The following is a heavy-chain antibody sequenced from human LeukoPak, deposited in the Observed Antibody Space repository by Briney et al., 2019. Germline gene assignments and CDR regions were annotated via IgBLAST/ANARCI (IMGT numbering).Heavy chain of an antibody. Sequence: SETLSLTCTVSGGPITTYQWSWIRQPPGKGLEWIGYIYYSGSTNYNPSLKSRVTISVDTSKNQFSLKLSSVTAADTAVYYCARALVNYDILTGYYILHYFDYWGQGTLVTVSS. CDR3: ARALVNYDILTGYYILHYFDY. J-gene: IGHJ4*02. CDR1: GGPITTYQ. D-gene: IGHD3-9*01. V-gene: IGHV4-59*01. CDR2: IYYSGST.